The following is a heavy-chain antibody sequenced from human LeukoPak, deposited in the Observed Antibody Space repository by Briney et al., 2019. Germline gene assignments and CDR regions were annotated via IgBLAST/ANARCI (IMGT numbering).Heavy chain of an antibody. CDR1: VYTFTSYG. J-gene: IGHJ4*02. CDR2: ISAYNGNT. CDR3: ARVVGSNYYGSVGEY. Sequence: ASMKASCKASVYTFTSYGISWVRQAPGQGLEGMGWISAYNGNTNYAQTLQGRATMTTDPSTSTAYRELRSLRPDDPAVYICARVVGSNYYGSVGEYWGQRTLVTVSS. D-gene: IGHD3-10*01. V-gene: IGHV1-18*01.